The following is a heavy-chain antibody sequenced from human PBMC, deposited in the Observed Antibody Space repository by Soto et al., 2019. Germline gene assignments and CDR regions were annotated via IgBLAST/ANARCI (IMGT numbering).Heavy chain of an antibody. Sequence: QVQLVESGGGVVQPGRSLRLSCAASGFTFSSYAMHWVRQAPGKGLEWVAVISYDGSNKYYADSVKGRFTISRDNSKNTLYLQMNSLRAEDTAVYYCARGTRWLRSPYITYGMDVWGQGTTVTVSS. D-gene: IGHD5-12*01. CDR2: ISYDGSNK. J-gene: IGHJ6*02. CDR3: ARGTRWLRSPYITYGMDV. CDR1: GFTFSSYA. V-gene: IGHV3-30-3*01.